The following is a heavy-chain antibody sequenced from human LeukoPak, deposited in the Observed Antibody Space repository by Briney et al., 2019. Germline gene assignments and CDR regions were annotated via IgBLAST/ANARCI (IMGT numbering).Heavy chain of an antibody. J-gene: IGHJ4*02. D-gene: IGHD7-27*01. V-gene: IGHV3-48*02. Sequence: GGSLRLSCAASGFTFRSYSRNWVRQAPGKGLEWVSYISSSSSTIYYADSVKGRFPISSDNAKNSLYLQMNSLRDEDTAVYYCARGNWAFDYWGQGTLVTVSS. CDR3: ARGNWAFDY. CDR2: ISSSSSTI. CDR1: GFTFRSYS.